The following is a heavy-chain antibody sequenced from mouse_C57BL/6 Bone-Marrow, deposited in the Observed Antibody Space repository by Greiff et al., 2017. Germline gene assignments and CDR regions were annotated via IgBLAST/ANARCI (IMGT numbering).Heavy chain of an antibody. D-gene: IGHD2-4*01. V-gene: IGHV1-82*01. CDR2: IYPGDGDT. Sequence: QVQLQQSGPELVKPGASVKISCKASGYAFSSSWMNWVKQRPGKGLEWIGRIYPGDGDTNYKGKFKGKATLTEDKSSSTADMQLSSLASDDSAVYFCARWGDYSFDYWGQGTTLTVSS. CDR1: GYAFSSSW. J-gene: IGHJ2*01. CDR3: ARWGDYSFDY.